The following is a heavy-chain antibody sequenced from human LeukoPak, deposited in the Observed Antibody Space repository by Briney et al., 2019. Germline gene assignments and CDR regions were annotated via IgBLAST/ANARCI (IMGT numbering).Heavy chain of an antibody. CDR2: ISGSGGST. J-gene: IGHJ4*02. Sequence: GGSLRLSCVASGFTFSSYAMSWVRQAPGKGLEWVSVISGSGGSTYYADSVKDRFTISRDNSKNTLYLQMNSLRAEDTAVYYCAKGRTAFDSWGQGTLVTVSS. CDR1: GFTFSSYA. V-gene: IGHV3-23*01. D-gene: IGHD2-2*01. CDR3: AKGRTAFDS.